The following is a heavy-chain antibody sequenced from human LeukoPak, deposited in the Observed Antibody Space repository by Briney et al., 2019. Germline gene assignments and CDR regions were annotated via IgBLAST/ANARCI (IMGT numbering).Heavy chain of an antibody. V-gene: IGHV3-30*18. CDR2: LSYDGSNN. CDR3: AKDASTVTLHADY. CDR1: GXTFSSFG. J-gene: IGHJ4*02. Sequence: PGRSLRLSCAASGXTFSSFGMHWVRQAPGKGLEWVAVLSYDGSNNYYADSVKGRFTISRDNSKNTLYLQMNSLRAEDTAVYYCAKDASTVTLHADYWGQGTLVTVSS. D-gene: IGHD4-17*01.